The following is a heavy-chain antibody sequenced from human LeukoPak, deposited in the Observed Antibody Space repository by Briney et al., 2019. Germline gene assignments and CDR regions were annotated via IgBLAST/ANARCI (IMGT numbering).Heavy chain of an antibody. J-gene: IGHJ1*01. D-gene: IGHD6-19*01. CDR2: IYYTGST. CDR1: GGSISSYY. CDR3: ASSILGSSGWPESEYFHH. V-gene: IGHV4-59*01. Sequence: SETLSLTCTVSGGSISSYYWSWIRQPPGKGLEWIGFIYYTGSTNYNPSLKSRVTISVDTSKNQFSLKLTSVTAADTAVYYCASSILGSSGWPESEYFHHWGQGTLVIVSS.